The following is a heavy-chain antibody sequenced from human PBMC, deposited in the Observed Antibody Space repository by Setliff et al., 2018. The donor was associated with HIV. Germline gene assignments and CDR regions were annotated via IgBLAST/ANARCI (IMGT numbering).Heavy chain of an antibody. V-gene: IGHV1-18*01. Sequence: ASVKVSCKASGYSFRNYGVTWVRQAPGQGLEWLGWINPYNAKTNYAQNLQDRVTMTTDTSTSTAYMELRSLTSDETAVYYCARDSGALYCSSTSCYAYWGQGTVVTVSS. CDR2: INPYNAKT. CDR3: ARDSGALYCSSTSCYAY. J-gene: IGHJ4*02. D-gene: IGHD2-2*01. CDR1: GYSFRNYG.